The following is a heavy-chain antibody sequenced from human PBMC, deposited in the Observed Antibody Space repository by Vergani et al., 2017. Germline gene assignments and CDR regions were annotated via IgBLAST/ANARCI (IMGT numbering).Heavy chain of an antibody. CDR1: GFTLSNYD. CDR2: ISIDGSIT. J-gene: IGHJ3*02. V-gene: IGHV3-30*19. CDR3: GRDAFKGKPDVVDI. Sequence: QVQLVESGGGVVQRGGSLRLSCATSGFTLSNYDMQWIRQGLGKGLEWVAVISIDGSITHYGDSVKGRVTITRDNSKNTLYLQMTSLRGDDTAIYYCGRDAFKGKPDVVDIWGQGTMVTVSS.